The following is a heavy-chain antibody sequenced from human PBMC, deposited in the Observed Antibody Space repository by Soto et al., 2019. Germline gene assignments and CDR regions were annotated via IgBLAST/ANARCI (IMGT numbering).Heavy chain of an antibody. V-gene: IGHV4-34*01. CDR3: GRESGETWDYEAY. D-gene: IGHD1-7*01. J-gene: IGHJ4*02. Sequence: PSETLSLTCAVYGGSFSGYYWSWIRQPPGKGLEWIGEINHSGSTNYNPSLKSRVTVSVDTSRNQFFLNLHSVTAADSAVYFCGRESGETWDYEAYWGQGTPVTVSS. CDR2: INHSGST. CDR1: GGSFSGYY.